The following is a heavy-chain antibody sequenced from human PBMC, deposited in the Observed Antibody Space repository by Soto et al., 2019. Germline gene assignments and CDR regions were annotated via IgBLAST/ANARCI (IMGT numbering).Heavy chain of an antibody. CDR3: ARLERASMGLRNYYYGMDV. CDR1: GFTFSDYY. V-gene: IGHV3-11*01. J-gene: IGHJ6*02. CDR2: ISSSGSTI. Sequence: GGSLRLSCAASGFTFSDYYMSWIRQAPGKGLEWVSYISSSGSTIYYADSVKGRFTISRDNAKNSLYLQMNSLRAEDTAVYYCARLERASMGLRNYYYGMDVWGQGTTVTVSS. D-gene: IGHD3-16*01.